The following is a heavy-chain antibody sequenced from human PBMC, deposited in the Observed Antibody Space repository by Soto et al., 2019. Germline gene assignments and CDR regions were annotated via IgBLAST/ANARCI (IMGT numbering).Heavy chain of an antibody. CDR2: VYPDDNT. D-gene: IGHD3-3*01. CDR1: GLSVVGSY. CDR3: ARLPGAFYYDNGDYDFLDY. Sequence: GGSLRLSCAASGLSVVGSYMNWFRQSEQKGLEWISVVYPDDNTYYAESVRGRLTIARDRSKNTVSLQMNSLRAADTAVYYCARLPGAFYYDNGDYDFLDYWGQGTLVTVSS. V-gene: IGHV3-53*01. J-gene: IGHJ4*02.